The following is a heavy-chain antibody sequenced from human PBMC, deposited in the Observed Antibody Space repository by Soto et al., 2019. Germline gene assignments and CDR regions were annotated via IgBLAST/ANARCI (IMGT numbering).Heavy chain of an antibody. CDR3: ARDWGYDPDPTYYYGMDV. Sequence: ETLSLTCAISGDTVSTNTAAWNWIRQSPSRGLEWLGRIYYKSRWYNDYSESLKSRIAIIPDTSRNQFSLQLNSVIPEDTAVYYCARDWGYDPDPTYYYGMDVWGQGTKVTVSS. D-gene: IGHD5-12*01. CDR2: IYYKSRWYN. CDR1: GDTVSTNTAA. V-gene: IGHV6-1*01. J-gene: IGHJ6*02.